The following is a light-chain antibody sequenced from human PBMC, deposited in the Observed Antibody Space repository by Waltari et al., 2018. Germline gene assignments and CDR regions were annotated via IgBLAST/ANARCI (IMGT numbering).Light chain of an antibody. CDR3: AAWDDSLSGRVI. V-gene: IGLV1-47*02. CDR2: SND. Sequence: QSVLTQPPSASGTPGQRVTISCSGSSSNIGRHYVYWYQQLPGTAPKLLFYSNDQRSSWVPDRFSGPKSGPSTALAISGLRSEDEADDYCAAWDDSLSGRVIFGGGTKLTVL. CDR1: SSNIGRHY. J-gene: IGLJ2*01.